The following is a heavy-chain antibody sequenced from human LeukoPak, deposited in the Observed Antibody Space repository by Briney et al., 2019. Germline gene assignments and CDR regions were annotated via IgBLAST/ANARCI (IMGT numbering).Heavy chain of an antibody. CDR1: GFTFSSYS. Sequence: GGSLRLSCAASGFTFSSYSMNWVRQAPGKGLGWVSSISGSSSYIYYADSVKGRFTISRDNAKNSLYLQMNSLRAEDTAVYYCARVMTTVGKTVYWGQGTLVTVSS. CDR2: ISGSSSYI. D-gene: IGHD4-23*01. J-gene: IGHJ4*02. V-gene: IGHV3-21*01. CDR3: ARVMTTVGKTVY.